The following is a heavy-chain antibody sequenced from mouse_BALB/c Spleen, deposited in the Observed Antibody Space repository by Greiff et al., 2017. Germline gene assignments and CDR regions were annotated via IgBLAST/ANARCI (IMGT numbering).Heavy chain of an antibody. Sequence: QVQLKESGPGILQPSQTLSLTCSFSGFSLSTSGMGVSWIRQPSGKGLEWLAHIYWDDDKRYNPSLKSRLTISKDTSRNQVFLKITSVDTADTATYYCARRRGNYGGAMDYWGQGTSVTVSS. V-gene: IGHV8-12*01. CDR3: ARRRGNYGGAMDY. CDR1: GFSLSTSGMG. J-gene: IGHJ4*01. CDR2: IYWDDDK. D-gene: IGHD2-1*01.